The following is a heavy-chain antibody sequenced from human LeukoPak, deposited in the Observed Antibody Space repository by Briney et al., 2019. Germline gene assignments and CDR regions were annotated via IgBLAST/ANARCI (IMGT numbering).Heavy chain of an antibody. CDR3: ARSRGYFDY. CDR2: IYYSGDT. D-gene: IGHD6-13*01. J-gene: IGHJ4*02. V-gene: IGHV4-59*01. CDR1: GGSISSYY. Sequence: SETLSLTCTVSGGSISSYYWSWIRQPPGKGLELIGYIYYSGDTNYNPSLKSRVTISVDMSKNQFSLKLSSVTAADTAVYYCARSRGYFDYWGQGTLVTVSS.